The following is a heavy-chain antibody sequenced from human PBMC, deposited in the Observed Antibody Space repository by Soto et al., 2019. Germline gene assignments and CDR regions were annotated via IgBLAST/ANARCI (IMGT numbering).Heavy chain of an antibody. CDR3: ARDVVADYGSGSLDYYYGMDV. V-gene: IGHV3-33*01. CDR2: IWYDGSNK. Sequence: ESGGGVVQPGRSLRLSCAASGFTFSSYGMHWVRQAPGKGLEWVAVIWYDGSNKYYADSVKGRFTISRDNSKNTLYLQMNSLRAEDTAVYYCARDVVADYGSGSLDYYYGMDVWGQGTTVTVSS. CDR1: GFTFSSYG. J-gene: IGHJ6*02. D-gene: IGHD3-10*01.